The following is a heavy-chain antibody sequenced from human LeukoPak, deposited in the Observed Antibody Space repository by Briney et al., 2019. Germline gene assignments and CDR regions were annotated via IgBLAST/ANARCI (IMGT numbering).Heavy chain of an antibody. CDR1: GGSISGYY. V-gene: IGHV4-59*12. CDR3: ARDSVVNYYYYYMDV. Sequence: SETLSLTCTVSGGSISGYYWSWIRQPPGKGLEWIGYIYYSGSTNYNPSLKSRVSISVDTSKNQFSLKLSSVTAADAAVYYCARDSVVNYYYYYMDVWGKGTTVTVSS. CDR2: IYYSGST. J-gene: IGHJ6*03. D-gene: IGHD3-16*02.